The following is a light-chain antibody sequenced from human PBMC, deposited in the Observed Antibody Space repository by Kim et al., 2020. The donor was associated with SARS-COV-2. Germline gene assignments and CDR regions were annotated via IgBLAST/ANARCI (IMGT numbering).Light chain of an antibody. V-gene: IGKV3-11*01. CDR2: DAS. Sequence: SLPPAARATLSCRASQRVSSYLAWYQQKPGQAPRLLIYDASNRATGIPARFSGSGSGTDFTLTISSLEPEDFAVYYCQQRSNWLTFGGGTKVDIK. CDR3: QQRSNWLT. CDR1: QRVSSY. J-gene: IGKJ4*01.